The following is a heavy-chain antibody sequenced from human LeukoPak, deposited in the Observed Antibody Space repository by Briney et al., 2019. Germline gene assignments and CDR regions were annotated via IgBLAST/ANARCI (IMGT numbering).Heavy chain of an antibody. V-gene: IGHV3-74*01. D-gene: IGHD6-13*01. CDR2: INSDGSST. Sequence: HSGGSLRLSCAASGFTFSTYAMSWVRQAPGKGLVWVSRINSDGSSTSYADSVKGRFTISRDNAKNTLYLQMNSLRAEDTAVYYCARVYSSSRGNIWGQGTMVTVSS. J-gene: IGHJ3*02. CDR1: GFTFSTYA. CDR3: ARVYSSSRGNI.